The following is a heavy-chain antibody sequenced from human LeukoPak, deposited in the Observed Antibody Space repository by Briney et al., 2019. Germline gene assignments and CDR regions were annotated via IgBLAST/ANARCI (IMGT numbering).Heavy chain of an antibody. D-gene: IGHD3-22*01. J-gene: IGHJ4*02. Sequence: KPSETLSLTCTVSGFSVSSVYYWGWIRQPPGKGLEWIGSIYRSGSTYYNPSLKSRVTISVDTSKNQFSLKLSSVTAADTAVYYCARGYYDSSHADSPPFDYWGQGTLVTVSS. V-gene: IGHV4-38-2*02. CDR3: ARGYYDSSHADSPPFDY. CDR2: IYRSGST. CDR1: GFSVSSVYY.